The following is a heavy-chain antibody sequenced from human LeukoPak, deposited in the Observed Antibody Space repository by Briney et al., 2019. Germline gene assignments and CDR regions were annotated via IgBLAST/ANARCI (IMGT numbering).Heavy chain of an antibody. D-gene: IGHD1-14*01. CDR2: INAGHGNT. CDR1: GYTFTSYA. J-gene: IGHJ4*02. Sequence: ASVKVSCKASGYTFTSYAIQWVRQAPGQRLEWMGSINAGHGNTKYSQNFQGRVTITRDTSASTAYMELSSLRSEDTAVYYCARGAGFAEPLPEYWGQGTLLTVSS. V-gene: IGHV1-3*01. CDR3: ARGAGFAEPLPEY.